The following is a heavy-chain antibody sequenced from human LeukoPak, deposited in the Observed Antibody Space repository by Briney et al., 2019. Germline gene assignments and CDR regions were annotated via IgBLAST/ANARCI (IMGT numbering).Heavy chain of an antibody. CDR3: AREIFGSGSYTDF. V-gene: IGHV3-33*01. Sequence: GGSLRLSCAASGFAFNTYAMHWVRQAPGQGLXXXXLIWHDGSHKFYSNSVRGQFTISRDNSKNTVSLQMNNLRPEDTAVYYCAREIFGSGSYTDFWGQGTLVTVSS. CDR2: IWHDGSHK. J-gene: IGHJ4*02. CDR1: GFAFNTYA. D-gene: IGHD3-10*01.